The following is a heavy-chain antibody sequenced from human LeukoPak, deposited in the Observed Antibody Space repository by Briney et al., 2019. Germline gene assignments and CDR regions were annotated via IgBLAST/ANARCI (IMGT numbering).Heavy chain of an antibody. Sequence: ASVKVSCKASGYTFTSYGISWVRQAPGQGLEWMGWISAYNGNTNYAQKLQGRVTMTTDTSTSTAYMELRSLRSDDTAVYYCARDPVAGPLGSWFDPRGQGTLVTVSS. D-gene: IGHD6-19*01. CDR1: GYTFTSYG. V-gene: IGHV1-18*04. J-gene: IGHJ5*02. CDR3: ARDPVAGPLGSWFDP. CDR2: ISAYNGNT.